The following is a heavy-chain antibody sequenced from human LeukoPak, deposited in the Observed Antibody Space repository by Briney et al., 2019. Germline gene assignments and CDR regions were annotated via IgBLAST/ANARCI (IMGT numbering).Heavy chain of an antibody. CDR1: GYSISSGYY. CDR2: IYHSGST. V-gene: IGHV4-38-2*02. Sequence: SETLSLTCTVSGYSISSGYYWGWIRQPPGKGLEWIGSIYHSGSTYYNPSLKSRVTISVDTSKNQFSLKLSSVTAADTAVYYCARHTIINYDILTGFDYWGQGTLVTVSS. J-gene: IGHJ4*02. D-gene: IGHD3-9*01. CDR3: ARHTIINYDILTGFDY.